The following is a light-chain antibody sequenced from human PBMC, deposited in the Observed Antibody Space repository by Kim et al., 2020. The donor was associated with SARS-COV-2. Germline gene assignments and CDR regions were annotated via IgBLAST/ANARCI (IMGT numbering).Light chain of an antibody. V-gene: IGKV3-15*01. Sequence: SPGERATLSCRASQSVGSGIAWYQQKPGQAPSLLIYAASTRATGIPARFSGSGSGTEFTLTISSLQSEDFAVYYCQQYHNWPPITFGQGTRLEIK. CDR3: QQYHNWPPIT. CDR2: AAS. CDR1: QSVGSG. J-gene: IGKJ5*01.